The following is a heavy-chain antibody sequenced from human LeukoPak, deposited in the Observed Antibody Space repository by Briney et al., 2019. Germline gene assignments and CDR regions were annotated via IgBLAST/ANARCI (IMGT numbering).Heavy chain of an antibody. J-gene: IGHJ4*02. V-gene: IGHV3-48*03. CDR1: GFTFSSYE. Sequence: GGSLRLSCAASGFTFSSYEMNWVRQAPGKGLEWVSYISSSGSTIYYADSVKGRFTISRENSKNMIHLQMSSLRGEDSALYYCAKINNNDDYWGQGTLVTVSS. CDR3: AKINNNDDY. D-gene: IGHD1/OR15-1a*01. CDR2: ISSSGSTI.